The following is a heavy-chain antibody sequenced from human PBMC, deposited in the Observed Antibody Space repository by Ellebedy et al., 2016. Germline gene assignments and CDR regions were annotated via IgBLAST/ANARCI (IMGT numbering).Heavy chain of an antibody. D-gene: IGHD4-11*01. J-gene: IGHJ4*02. Sequence: GGSLRLSCAASGFTFSSYSMNWVRQAPGKGLEWVSYIISSSSTIYYADSVKGRFTISRDNAKNSLYLQMNSLRAEDTAVYYCARWVQYASSYYFDCWGRGTLVTVSS. CDR1: GFTFSSYS. CDR3: ARWVQYASSYYFDC. CDR2: IISSSSTI. V-gene: IGHV3-48*04.